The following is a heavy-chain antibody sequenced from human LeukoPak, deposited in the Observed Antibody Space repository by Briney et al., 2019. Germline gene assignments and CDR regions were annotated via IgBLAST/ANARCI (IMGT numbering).Heavy chain of an antibody. CDR1: GGSISSYY. Sequence: PSETLSLTCTVSGGSISSYYWSWIRQPAGKGLEWIGRIYTSGSTNYNPSLKSRVTMSVDTSKNQFSLKLSSVTAADTAVYYCAGNPPQWLVPYFDYWGQGTLVTVST. D-gene: IGHD6-19*01. V-gene: IGHV4-4*07. J-gene: IGHJ4*02. CDR3: AGNPPQWLVPYFDY. CDR2: IYTSGST.